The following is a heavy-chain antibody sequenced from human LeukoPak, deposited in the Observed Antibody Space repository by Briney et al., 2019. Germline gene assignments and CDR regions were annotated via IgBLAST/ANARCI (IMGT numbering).Heavy chain of an antibody. CDR1: GYTFTGYY. CDR2: INPNSGGT. Sequence: ASVKVSCKASGYTFTGYYMRWVRQAPGQGLEWMGWINPNSGGTNYAQKFQGRVTMTRDTSISTAYMELSRLRSDDTAVYYCARTYYYDSSGYYDYFDYWGQGTLVTVSS. V-gene: IGHV1-2*02. CDR3: ARTYYYDSSGYYDYFDY. J-gene: IGHJ4*02. D-gene: IGHD3-22*01.